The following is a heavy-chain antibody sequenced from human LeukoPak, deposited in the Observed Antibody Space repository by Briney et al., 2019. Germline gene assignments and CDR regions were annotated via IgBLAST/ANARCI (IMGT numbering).Heavy chain of an antibody. Sequence: SETRSLTCTVSGGSISSSSYYWGWIRQPPGKGLDWIGSIYYSGSTYYNPSLKSRVTISVDTSKNQFSLKLSSVTAADTAVYYCAKTVYYYDTSGYYTFDYWGQGTLVTVSS. J-gene: IGHJ4*02. CDR3: AKTVYYYDTSGYYTFDY. CDR2: IYYSGST. CDR1: GGSISSSSYY. V-gene: IGHV4-39*01. D-gene: IGHD3-22*01.